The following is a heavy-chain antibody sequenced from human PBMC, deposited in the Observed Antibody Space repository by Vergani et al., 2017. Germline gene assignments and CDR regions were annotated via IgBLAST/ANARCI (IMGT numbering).Heavy chain of an antibody. CDR2: ISGSGGST. V-gene: IGHV3-23*01. J-gene: IGHJ4*02. CDR1: GFTFSSYA. CDR3: ARVGERWLQLLYFDY. Sequence: EVQLLESGGGLVQPGGSLRLSCAASGFTFSSYAMSWVRQAPGKGLEWVSAISGSGGSTYYADSVKGRFTISRDNSKNTLYLQMNSLRAEDTAVYYCARVGERWLQLLYFDYWGQGTLVTVSS. D-gene: IGHD5-24*01.